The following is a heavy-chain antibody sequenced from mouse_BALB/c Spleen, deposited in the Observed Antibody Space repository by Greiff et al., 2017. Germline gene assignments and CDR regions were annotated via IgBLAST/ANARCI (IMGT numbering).Heavy chain of an antibody. CDR1: GYTFTSYV. CDR3: ARYGDGSSFDY. Sequence: EVKLMESGPELVKPGASVKMSCKASGYTFTSYVMHWVKQKPGQGLEWIGYINPYNDGTKYNEKFKGKATLTSDKSSSTAYMELSSLTSEDSAVYYCARYGDGSSFDYWGQGTTLTGSS. CDR2: INPYNDGT. J-gene: IGHJ2*01. V-gene: IGHV1-14*01. D-gene: IGHD1-1*01.